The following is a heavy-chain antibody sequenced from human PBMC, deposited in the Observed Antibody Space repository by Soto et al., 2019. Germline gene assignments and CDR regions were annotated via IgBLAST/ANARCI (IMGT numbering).Heavy chain of an antibody. CDR1: GFTFSSYA. CDR2: ISYDGSNK. CDR3: ARDEEDYYYYGMDV. Sequence: GGSLRLSCAASGFTFSSYAMHWVRQAPGKGLEWVAVISYDGSNKYYADSVKGRFTISRDNSKNTLYLQMNSLRAEDTAVYYCARDEEDYYYYGMDVWGQGTTVTV. J-gene: IGHJ6*02. V-gene: IGHV3-30-3*01.